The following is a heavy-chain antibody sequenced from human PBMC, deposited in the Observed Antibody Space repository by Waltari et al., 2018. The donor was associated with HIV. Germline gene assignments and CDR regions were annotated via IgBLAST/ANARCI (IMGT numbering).Heavy chain of an antibody. J-gene: IGHJ4*02. D-gene: IGHD3-10*01. CDR1: GFTFDDYA. Sequence: EVQLVESGGGLVQPGRSLRLSCAASGFTFDDYAMHWVRQAPGKGLEWVSGISWNSGSIGYADSVKGRFTISRDNAKNSLYLQMNSLRAEDTALYYCAKDIGYYGSGSQWGYFDYWGQGTLVTVSS. CDR2: ISWNSGSI. CDR3: AKDIGYYGSGSQWGYFDY. V-gene: IGHV3-9*01.